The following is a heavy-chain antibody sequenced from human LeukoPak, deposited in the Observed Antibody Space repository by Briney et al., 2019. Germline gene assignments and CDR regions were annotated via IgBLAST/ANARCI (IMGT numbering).Heavy chain of an antibody. J-gene: IGHJ4*02. D-gene: IGHD5-12*01. V-gene: IGHV4-59*01. CDR3: ARVSSGYEPDY. CDR2: IYYSGST. Sequence: SETLSLTCTVSGGSISHYFWSWIRQPPGKGLEWIGYIYYSGSTNYNPSLKSRVTISVDTSKNQFSLKLSSVTAADTAVYYCARVSSGYEPDYWGQGTLVTVSS. CDR1: GGSISHYF.